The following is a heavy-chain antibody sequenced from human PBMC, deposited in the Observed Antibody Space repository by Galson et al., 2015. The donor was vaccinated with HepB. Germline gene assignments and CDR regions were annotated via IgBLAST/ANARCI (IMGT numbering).Heavy chain of an antibody. J-gene: IGHJ4*02. CDR2: IIPILGIA. Sequence: SVKVSCKASGGTFSSYTISWVRQAPGQGLEWMGRIIPILGIANYAQKFQGRVTITADKSTSTAYMELSSLRSEDTAVYYCVCGSLWFGGAWGYWGQGTLVTVSS. D-gene: IGHD3-10*01. CDR1: GGTFSSYT. CDR3: VCGSLWFGGAWGY. V-gene: IGHV1-69*02.